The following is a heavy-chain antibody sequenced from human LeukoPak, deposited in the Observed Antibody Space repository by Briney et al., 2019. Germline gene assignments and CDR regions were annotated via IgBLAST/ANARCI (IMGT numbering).Heavy chain of an antibody. J-gene: IGHJ4*02. CDR1: GGSISSYY. D-gene: IGHD2/OR15-2a*01. CDR2: ISYSGST. Sequence: PSETLSLTCTVSGGSISSYYWSWIRQPAGKGLEWIGYISYSGSTNYNPSLKSRVTISIDTSKNQFSLKLSSVTAADTAVYYCASAPHVNYFDFWGQGALVTVST. V-gene: IGHV4-59*08. CDR3: ASAPHVNYFDF.